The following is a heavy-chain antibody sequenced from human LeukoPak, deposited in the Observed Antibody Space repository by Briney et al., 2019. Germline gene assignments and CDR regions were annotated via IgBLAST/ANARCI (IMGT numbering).Heavy chain of an antibody. CDR3: ARVGGYSYGPFDY. V-gene: IGHV4-59*01. CDR1: GGSISSFY. Sequence: SETLSLTCTVSGGSISSFYWSWIRQPPGKGLEWIGYIYHSGSTNYNPSLKSRVTISVDTSKNQFSLKLSSVTAADTAVYYCARVGGYSYGPFDYWGQGTLVTVSS. J-gene: IGHJ4*02. D-gene: IGHD5-18*01. CDR2: IYHSGST.